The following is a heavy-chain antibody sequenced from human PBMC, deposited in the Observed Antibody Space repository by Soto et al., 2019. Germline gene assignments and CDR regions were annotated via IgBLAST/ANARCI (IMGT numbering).Heavy chain of an antibody. CDR1: GGSFSGYY. CDR2: INHSGST. V-gene: IGHV4-34*01. D-gene: IGHD3-3*01. Sequence: SSETLSLTCAVYGGSFSGYYWSWIRQPPGKGLEWIGEINHSGSTNYNPSLKSRVTISVDTSKNQFSLKLSSVTAADTAVYYCARVTIFGVVIDYCGMDVWGQGTTVTVSS. CDR3: ARVTIFGVVIDYCGMDV. J-gene: IGHJ6*02.